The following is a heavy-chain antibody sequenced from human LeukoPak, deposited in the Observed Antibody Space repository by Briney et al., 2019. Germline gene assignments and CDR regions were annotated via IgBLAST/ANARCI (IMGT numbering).Heavy chain of an antibody. V-gene: IGHV3-33*01. CDR3: ARTGELSAALDY. CDR1: GFTFSDYG. D-gene: IGHD3-16*02. Sequence: GRSLRLSCAASGFTFSDYGMHWVRQAPGKGLEWVAVIWYDGRNQWYAASVKGRFTISRDNSQNTLYLQMNSLRAEDTAVYYYARTGELSAALDYWGQGTLVTVSS. CDR2: IWYDGRNQ. J-gene: IGHJ4*02.